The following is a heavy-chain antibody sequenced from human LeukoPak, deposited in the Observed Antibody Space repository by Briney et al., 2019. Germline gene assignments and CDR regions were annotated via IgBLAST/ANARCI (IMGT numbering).Heavy chain of an antibody. J-gene: IGHJ4*02. CDR2: ISSSSSTI. CDR1: GFTFSSYS. Sequence: GGSLRLSCAASGFTFSSYSMNWVRQAPGKGLEWVSYISSSSSTIYYADSAKGRFTISRDNAKNSLYLQMNSLRAEDTAVYYCARVSTCSSCLFDYWGQGTLVTVSS. CDR3: ARVSTCSSCLFDY. V-gene: IGHV3-48*01. D-gene: IGHD2-2*01.